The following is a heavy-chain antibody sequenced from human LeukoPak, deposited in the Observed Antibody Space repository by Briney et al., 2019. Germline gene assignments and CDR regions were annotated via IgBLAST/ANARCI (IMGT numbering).Heavy chain of an antibody. Sequence: GGSLRLSCAASGFTFSNYWMYWVRQAPGKGLVWVSRINSDGSSTNYADSVKGRFTISRDNAKNTLYLQMNSLRAEDTAVYYCARVYGSLDYWGQGTLVTVSS. J-gene: IGHJ4*02. CDR3: ARVYGSLDY. D-gene: IGHD1-14*01. CDR2: INSDGSST. V-gene: IGHV3-74*01. CDR1: GFTFSNYW.